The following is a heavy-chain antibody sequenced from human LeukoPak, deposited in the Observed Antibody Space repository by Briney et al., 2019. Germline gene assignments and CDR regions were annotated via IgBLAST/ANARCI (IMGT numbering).Heavy chain of an antibody. CDR2: ISGSGGDT. CDR1: GFTFSYYY. Sequence: GGSLRLSCAASGFTFSYYYMGWIRQAPGKGLEWVSTISGSGGDTYYADSVKGRFTISRDNSKNTLYMQMNSLRAEDTAVYYCAKERGLNWGQGTLVTVSS. D-gene: IGHD3-10*01. CDR3: AKERGLN. J-gene: IGHJ4*02. V-gene: IGHV3-23*01.